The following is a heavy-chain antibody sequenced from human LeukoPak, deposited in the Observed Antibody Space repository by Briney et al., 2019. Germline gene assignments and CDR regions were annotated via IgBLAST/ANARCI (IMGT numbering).Heavy chain of an antibody. J-gene: IGHJ4*02. V-gene: IGHV4-59*01. Sequence: SETLSLTCTVSGGSISNYYWSWIRQPPGKGLEWIGYMYYSGSTNYNPSLKSRVTISVDTSKNQFSLKLSSVTAADTAAYYCARGKGYFDYWGQGTLVTVSS. CDR3: ARGKGYFDY. CDR2: MYYSGST. CDR1: GGSISNYY.